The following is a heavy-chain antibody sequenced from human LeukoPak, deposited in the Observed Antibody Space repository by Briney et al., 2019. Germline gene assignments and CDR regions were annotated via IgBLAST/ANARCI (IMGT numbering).Heavy chain of an antibody. CDR1: GFTFSYYS. CDR3: ATVPRSSCCYTFDS. V-gene: IGHV3-53*04. CDR2: FYPSGTT. D-gene: IGHD2-2*02. J-gene: IGHJ4*02. Sequence: PGGSLRLSCAASGFTFSYYSMKWVRQPPGKGLEWVSVFYPSGTTHYADSVKGRFTVSRHDSNNAFYLQMNSLRVEDTAVYYCATVPRSSCCYTFDSWGQGTLVTISS.